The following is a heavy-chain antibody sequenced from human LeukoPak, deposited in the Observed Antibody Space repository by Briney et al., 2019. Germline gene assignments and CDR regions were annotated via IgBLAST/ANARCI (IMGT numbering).Heavy chain of an antibody. CDR2: IYPGDSDT. J-gene: IGHJ4*02. V-gene: IGHV5-51*01. CDR3: ATSRDDILTGYSYYFDY. CDR1: GYSFTSYW. Sequence: GESLKISCKGSGYSFTSYWIGWVRQMPGKGLEWIGIIYPGDSDTRYSPSFQGQVTISADKSISTAYLQWSSLKASDTAMYYCATSRDDILTGYSYYFDYWGQGTLVTVSS. D-gene: IGHD3-9*01.